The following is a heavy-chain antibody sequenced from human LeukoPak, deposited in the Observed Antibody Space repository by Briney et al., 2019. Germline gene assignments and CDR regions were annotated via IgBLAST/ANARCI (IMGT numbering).Heavy chain of an antibody. CDR2: IYPGDSDT. CDR3: ARHSPILTSYYYYYMDV. CDR1: GYSFTSYW. J-gene: IGHJ6*03. V-gene: IGHV5-51*01. Sequence: GESLKISCKGSGYSFTSYWIGWVRQMPGKGLEWMGIIYPGDSDTRYSPSFQGQVTISADKSISTAYLQWTSLKTSDTAIYYCARHSPILTSYYYYYMDVWGKGTTVTVSS.